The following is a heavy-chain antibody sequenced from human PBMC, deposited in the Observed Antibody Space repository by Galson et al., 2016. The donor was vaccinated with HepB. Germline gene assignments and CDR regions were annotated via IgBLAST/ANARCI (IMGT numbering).Heavy chain of an antibody. D-gene: IGHD6-13*01. CDR3: SKGGSSSTYGAFAI. CDR1: GFTFSSYA. CDR2: VSGSGGGT. Sequence: SLRLSCAASGFTFSSYAMSWVRQAPGRGLEWVSGVSGSGGGTYYADSVKAQFTISRDNSKNTLYLQMNSLRAEDTAVFDCSKGGSSSTYGAFAIWGQGTMVTVSS. V-gene: IGHV3-23*01. J-gene: IGHJ3*02.